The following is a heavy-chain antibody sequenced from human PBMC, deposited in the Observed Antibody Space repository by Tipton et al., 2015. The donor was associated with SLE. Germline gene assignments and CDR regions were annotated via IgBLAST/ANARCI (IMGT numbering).Heavy chain of an antibody. D-gene: IGHD4-17*01. CDR3: ARSDYGDYDY. V-gene: IGHV4-34*01. J-gene: IGHJ4*02. CDR2: INHSGST. Sequence: LRLSCAVYGGSFSGYYWSWIRQPPGKGLEWIGEINHSGSTNYNPSLKSRVTISVDTSKNQFSLKLSSVTAADTAVYYCARSDYGDYDYWGQGTLVTVSS. CDR1: GGSFSGYY.